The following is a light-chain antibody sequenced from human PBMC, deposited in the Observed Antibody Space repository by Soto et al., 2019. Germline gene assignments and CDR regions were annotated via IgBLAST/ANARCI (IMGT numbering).Light chain of an antibody. CDR2: GAS. CDR1: QSVSSN. J-gene: IGKJ1*01. Sequence: EIVMTQSPATLSVSPGERATLSCRASQSVSSNLAWYQQKPGQAPRLLIYGASTRATGIPASFSGSGSGTEFTITISSLQSEDFAVYYCQQYNNWPRTFGQGTTVEIK. CDR3: QQYNNWPRT. V-gene: IGKV3-15*01.